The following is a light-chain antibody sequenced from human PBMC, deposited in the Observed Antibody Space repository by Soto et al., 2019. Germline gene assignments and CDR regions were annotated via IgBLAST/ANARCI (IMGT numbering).Light chain of an antibody. CDR2: RNN. Sequence: QSVLTQPPSVSGAPGQRVTISCTGSSSNIGAGYDVQWYQHLPGTAPKLLIYRNNNRPSGVPDRFSASKSGTSASLAITGLQAEDEADYYCQSYDSIVSSYVLFGGGTKVTVL. J-gene: IGLJ2*01. CDR3: QSYDSIVSSYVL. V-gene: IGLV1-40*01. CDR1: SSNIGAGYD.